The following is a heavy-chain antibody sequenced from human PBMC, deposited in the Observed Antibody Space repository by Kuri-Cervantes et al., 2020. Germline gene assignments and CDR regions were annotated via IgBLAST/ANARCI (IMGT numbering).Heavy chain of an antibody. D-gene: IGHD3-22*01. J-gene: IGHJ4*02. Sequence: SETLSLTCTVSGGPISSSSYYWGWIRQPPGKGLEWIGSIYYSGSTYYNPSLKSRVTISVDTSKNQFSLKLSSVTAADTAVYYCARAPSYYDSSGYSIFDYWGQGTLVTVSS. CDR2: IYYSGST. V-gene: IGHV4-39*01. CDR3: ARAPSYYDSSGYSIFDY. CDR1: GGPISSSSYY.